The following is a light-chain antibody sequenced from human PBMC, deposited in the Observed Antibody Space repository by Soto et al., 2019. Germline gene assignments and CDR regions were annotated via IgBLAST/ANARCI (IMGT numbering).Light chain of an antibody. V-gene: IGKV3-15*01. CDR1: QNVHIN. CDR2: GVS. J-gene: IGKJ2*01. Sequence: ETVMTHSPATLSVSPGDTATLSCRSSQNVHINLAWYQQKPGQAPTLLIYGVSARAPGVPARFSGAGSGTDFTLTIRSLQSADFAVYYCQQYETWPRTFGQGTKVAIQ. CDR3: QQYETWPRT.